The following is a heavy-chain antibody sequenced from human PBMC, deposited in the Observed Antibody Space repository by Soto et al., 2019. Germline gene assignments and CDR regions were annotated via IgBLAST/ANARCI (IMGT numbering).Heavy chain of an antibody. CDR1: GGTFSSYT. CDR3: ARGGYYDSSGSRNYYYYGMNV. J-gene: IGHJ6*02. D-gene: IGHD3-22*01. Sequence: ASVEVSCKASGGTFSSYTISWVRQAPGQGLEWLGWISAYDGNTNYAQILQGRVSMTTDTSANTAYMELRSLRADDTAMYYCARGGYYDSSGSRNYYYYGMNVWGQGTTVTVSS. V-gene: IGHV1-18*01. CDR2: ISAYDGNT.